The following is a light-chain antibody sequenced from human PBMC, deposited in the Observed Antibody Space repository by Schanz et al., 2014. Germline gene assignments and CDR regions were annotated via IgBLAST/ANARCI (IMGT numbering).Light chain of an antibody. CDR1: SSDVGGYDY. J-gene: IGLJ3*02. Sequence: QSALTQPPSASGSPGQSVTISCTGTSSDVGGYDYVSWYQQHPGKAPKLMIYEVNKRPSGVSNRFSGSKSGNTASLTISGLQAEDEADYYCSSYTSSSTLVVFGGGTKLTVL. V-gene: IGLV2-14*01. CDR3: SSYTSSSTLVV. CDR2: EVN.